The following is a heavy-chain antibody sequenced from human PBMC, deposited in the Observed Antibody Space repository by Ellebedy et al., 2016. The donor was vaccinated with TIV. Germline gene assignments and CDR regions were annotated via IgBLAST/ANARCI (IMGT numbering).Heavy chain of an antibody. CDR2: MYAGWST. CDR3: ARAPTWNDLRFDP. CDR1: GGSVNADY. V-gene: IGHV4-4*07. J-gene: IGHJ5*02. Sequence: MPSETLSLTCTVSGGSVNADYWNWIRQPAGTGLEWIGRMYAGWSTNYNPSLKSRVTLSVDPSKNQFSLRLNSGAAADTAVYYWARAPTWNDLRFDPWGQGILVIVSS. D-gene: IGHD1-1*01.